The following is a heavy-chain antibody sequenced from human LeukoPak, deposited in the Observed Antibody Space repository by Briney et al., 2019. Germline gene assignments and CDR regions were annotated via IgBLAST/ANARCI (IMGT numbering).Heavy chain of an antibody. D-gene: IGHD5-12*01. J-gene: IGHJ4*02. Sequence: KPSETLSLTCTVSGGSISSYYWSWIRQLPGKGLEWIGYIYYSGSTNYNPSLKSRVTISVDTSKNQFSLKLSSVTAADTAVYYCARVKNSGYDQYYFDYWGQGTLVTVSS. CDR1: GGSISSYY. V-gene: IGHV4-59*01. CDR3: ARVKNSGYDQYYFDY. CDR2: IYYSGST.